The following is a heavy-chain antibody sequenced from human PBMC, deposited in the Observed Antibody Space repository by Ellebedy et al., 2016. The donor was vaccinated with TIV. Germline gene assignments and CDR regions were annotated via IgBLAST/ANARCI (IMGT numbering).Heavy chain of an antibody. J-gene: IGHJ6*02. CDR2: IYPGDSDT. Sequence: PGGSLRLSCKGSGYSFNTYWIAWVRQMPGKGLEWMGVIYPGDSDTTYSPSIQGQVTISADKSISTAYLQWNSLKASDTAIYSCARGHGGYYYGLDVWGQGTTVTVSS. V-gene: IGHV5-51*01. CDR3: ARGHGGYYYGLDV. CDR1: GYSFNTYW.